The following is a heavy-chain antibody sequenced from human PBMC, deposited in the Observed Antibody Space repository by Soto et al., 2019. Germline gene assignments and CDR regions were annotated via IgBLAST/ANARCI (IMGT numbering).Heavy chain of an antibody. Sequence: GGSLRLSCAASGFTFSSYGMHWVRQAPGKGLEWVAVIWYDGSNKYYADSVKGRFTISRDNSKNTLYLQMNSLRAEDTAVYYCARPYYYDSSGYCYIDYWGQGTLVTVSS. D-gene: IGHD3-22*01. J-gene: IGHJ4*02. V-gene: IGHV3-33*01. CDR2: IWYDGSNK. CDR3: ARPYYYDSSGYCYIDY. CDR1: GFTFSSYG.